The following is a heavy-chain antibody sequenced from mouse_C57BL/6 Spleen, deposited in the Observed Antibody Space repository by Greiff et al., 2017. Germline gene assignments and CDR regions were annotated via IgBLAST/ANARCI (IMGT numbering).Heavy chain of an antibody. CDR1: GYAFSSSW. J-gene: IGHJ4*01. CDR2: IYPGDGDT. V-gene: IGHV1-82*01. Sequence: QVQLKQSGPELVKPGASVKISCKASGYAFSSSWMNWVKQRPGKGLEWIGRIYPGDGDTNYNGKFKGKATLTADKSSSTAYMQLSSLTSEDSAVYFCGRKGATDYYAMDYWGQGTSVTVSS. CDR3: GRKGATDYYAMDY. D-gene: IGHD3-1*01.